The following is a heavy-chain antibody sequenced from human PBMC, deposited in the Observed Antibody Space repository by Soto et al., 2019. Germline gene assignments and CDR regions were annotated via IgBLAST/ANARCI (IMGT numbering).Heavy chain of an antibody. J-gene: IGHJ5*02. Sequence: SGPTLVNPTETLTLTCTVSGFSLSNARMGVSWIRQPPGKALEWLAHIFSNDEKSYSTSLKSRLTISKDTSKSQVVLTMTNMDPVDTATYYCARILFIGYCSITSCSTSGSGWFDPRGQRTPVTVSS. CDR2: IFSNDEK. CDR1: GFSLSNARMG. V-gene: IGHV2-26*01. CDR3: ARILFIGYCSITSCSTSGSGWFDP. D-gene: IGHD2-2*01.